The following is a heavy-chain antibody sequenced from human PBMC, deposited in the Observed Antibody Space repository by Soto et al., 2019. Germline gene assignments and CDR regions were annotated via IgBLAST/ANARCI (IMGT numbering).Heavy chain of an antibody. D-gene: IGHD5-12*01. CDR1: GGSLSGYY. CDR3: ARMGLSKWLRLKYFDY. CDR2: INHSGST. V-gene: IGHV4-34*01. J-gene: IGHJ4*02. Sequence: PSETLSLTCAVYGGSLSGYYWSWIRKPPGKGLEWIGEINHSGSTNYNPSLKSRVTISVDTSKNQFSLKLSSVTAAVTAVYYCARMGLSKWLRLKYFDYWGQGTLFTVSS.